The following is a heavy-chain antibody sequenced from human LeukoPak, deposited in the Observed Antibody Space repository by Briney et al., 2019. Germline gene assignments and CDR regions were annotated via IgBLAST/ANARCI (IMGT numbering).Heavy chain of an antibody. CDR3: ARVLGDSSGYYIDY. Sequence: GGSLRLSCAASGFTFSSYWMSWVRQAPGKGLEWVANIKQDGSEKYYVDSVKGRFTISRDNAKNSLYLQMNSLRAEDTAVYYCARVLGDSSGYYIDYWGQGTLVTVSS. J-gene: IGHJ4*02. CDR2: IKQDGSEK. D-gene: IGHD3-22*01. CDR1: GFTFSSYW. V-gene: IGHV3-7*01.